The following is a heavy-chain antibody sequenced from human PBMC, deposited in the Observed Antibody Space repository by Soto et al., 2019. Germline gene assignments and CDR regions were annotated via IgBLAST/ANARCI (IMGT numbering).Heavy chain of an antibody. CDR3: ARGDATKIVVTTYYAMDV. V-gene: IGHV1-69*12. CDR1: GGSLSNYG. CDR2: IIPVFGTA. D-gene: IGHD4-17*01. Sequence: QVQLVQSGAEVKKPGSSVKVSCKASGGSLSNYGISWVRQAPGQGLEWMGGIIPVFGTANYAQKLQGRVTITADESTNIVYMDVTSLRSEDTAVYYCARGDATKIVVTTYYAMDVWGQGTTVTVSS. J-gene: IGHJ6*02.